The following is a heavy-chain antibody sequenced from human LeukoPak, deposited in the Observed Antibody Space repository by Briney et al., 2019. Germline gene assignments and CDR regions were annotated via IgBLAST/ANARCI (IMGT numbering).Heavy chain of an antibody. CDR2: ISYSGNT. D-gene: IGHD3-22*01. CDR3: ARLYYYDYYMDV. V-gene: IGHV4-39*07. CDR1: GDSISNDNYF. Sequence: SETLSLTCTVSGDSISNDNYFWGWFRQPPGEGLEWLGTISYSGNTYYSPSLKSRVTISIDTSKNQFSLKLSSVTAADAAVYYCARLYYYDYYMDVRGKGTTVTVSS. J-gene: IGHJ6*03.